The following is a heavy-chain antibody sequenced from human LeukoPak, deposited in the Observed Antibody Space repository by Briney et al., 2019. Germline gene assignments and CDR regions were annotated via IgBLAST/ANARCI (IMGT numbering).Heavy chain of an antibody. V-gene: IGHV3-30*02. CDR1: GFTFTRYG. CDR3: SQGMGSGWTFDY. J-gene: IGHJ4*02. D-gene: IGHD6-19*01. CDR2: VNSDETTR. Sequence: GGSLRLSCSASGFTFTRYGMHSVRQAPGKGLEWVASVNSDETTRYYADSVKGRFTISRDNSKNTVYLQMNSLRAEDTAVYYCSQGMGSGWTFDYWGQGTLVTVSS.